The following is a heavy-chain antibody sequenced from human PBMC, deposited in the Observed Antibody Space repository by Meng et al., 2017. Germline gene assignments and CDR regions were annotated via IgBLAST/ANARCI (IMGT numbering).Heavy chain of an antibody. Sequence: VQPEGAGPGRVKPSGTLSLTCAVSVGSISSSNWWRWVRQPPGKGLEWIGEIYHSGSTNYNPSLKSRGTISVDKSKNQFSLKLSSVTAADTAVYYCARWSIYCSGGSCYSFDYWGQGTLVTVSS. V-gene: IGHV4-4*02. J-gene: IGHJ4*02. CDR1: VGSISSSNW. CDR3: ARWSIYCSGGSCYSFDY. D-gene: IGHD2-15*01. CDR2: IYHSGST.